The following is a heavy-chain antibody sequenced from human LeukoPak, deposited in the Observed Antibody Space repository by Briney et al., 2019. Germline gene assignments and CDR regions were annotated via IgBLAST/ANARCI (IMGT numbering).Heavy chain of an antibody. V-gene: IGHV4-4*07. D-gene: IGHD3-9*01. Sequence: SETLSLTCTVSGGSISSYYWSWIRQPAGKGLEWIGRIYTSGSTNYNPSLKSRVTISVDTSKNQFSLKLSSVTAADTAVYYCARASRYFDWPIPYWYFDLWGRGTLVTVSS. J-gene: IGHJ2*01. CDR3: ARASRYFDWPIPYWYFDL. CDR2: IYTSGST. CDR1: GGSISSYY.